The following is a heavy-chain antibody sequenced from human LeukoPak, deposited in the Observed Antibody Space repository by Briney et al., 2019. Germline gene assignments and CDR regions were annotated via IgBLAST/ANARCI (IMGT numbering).Heavy chain of an antibody. Sequence: ASVKVSCKASGGTFSSYAISWVRQAPGQGLEWMGGIIPIFGTANYAQKFQGRVTITADESTSTAYMELSSLRSEDTAVYYCARGGMGVWGSYRYGYWGQGTLVTVSS. V-gene: IGHV1-69*01. CDR2: IIPIFGTA. CDR3: ARGGMGVWGSYRYGY. CDR1: GGTFSSYA. D-gene: IGHD3-16*02. J-gene: IGHJ4*02.